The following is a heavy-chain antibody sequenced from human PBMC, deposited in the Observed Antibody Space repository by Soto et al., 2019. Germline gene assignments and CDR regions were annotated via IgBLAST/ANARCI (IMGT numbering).Heavy chain of an antibody. CDR2: ISWNGGST. D-gene: IGHD5-12*01. J-gene: IGHJ4*02. Sequence: GVSLRLSCAGSGFTFDDYAMHWVRQAPGKGLEWVSLISWNGGSTYYADSVKGRFTISRDNSKNSLYLQMNSLRAEDTALYYCAKDSDRDGYNYGSDYWGQGTLVTVSS. CDR3: AKDSDRDGYNYGSDY. CDR1: GFTFDDYA. V-gene: IGHV3-43D*04.